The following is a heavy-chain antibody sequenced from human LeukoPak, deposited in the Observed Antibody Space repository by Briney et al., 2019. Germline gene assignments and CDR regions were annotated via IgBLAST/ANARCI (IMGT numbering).Heavy chain of an antibody. CDR2: ISGDAGST. D-gene: IGHD6-19*01. J-gene: IGHJ4*02. V-gene: IGHV3-43*02. Sequence: GGSLRLSCAASGFTFSSYWMHWVRQAPGKGLEWVSLISGDAGSTYYAGSVKGRFTISRDNSKNSLYLQMNSLRTEDAALYYCAKDTGREQWLVRGFDYWGQGTLVTVSS. CDR1: GFTFSSYW. CDR3: AKDTGREQWLVRGFDY.